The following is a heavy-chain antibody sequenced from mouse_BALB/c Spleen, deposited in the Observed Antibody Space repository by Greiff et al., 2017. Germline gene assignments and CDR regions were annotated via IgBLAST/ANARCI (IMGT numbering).Heavy chain of an antibody. D-gene: IGHD2-3*01. J-gene: IGHJ4*01. V-gene: IGHV14-1*02. CDR3: ARTHGYYCYYAMDY. Sequence: VQLQQSGAELVRPGALVKLSCKASGFNFTDYYMHWVKQRPEQGLEWIGWIDPENGNTIYDPKFKGKASITADTSSNTAYLQLSSLTSEDAAVYYYARTHGYYCYYAMDYWGQGTSVTVSS. CDR2: IDPENGNT. CDR1: GFNFTDYY.